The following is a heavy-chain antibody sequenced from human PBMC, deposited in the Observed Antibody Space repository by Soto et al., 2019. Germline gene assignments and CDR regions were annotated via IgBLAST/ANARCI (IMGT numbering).Heavy chain of an antibody. Sequence: QVQLVQSGAEVKKPGSSVKVSCKASGGTFINYTISWVRQAPGQGLEWMGRIIPILGIANYAQKFQGRVTITAEKSTSTAYMELSSLRSEDTAVYYCATELRYFDWLFPNNWFDPWGQGTLVTVSS. CDR2: IIPILGIA. CDR3: ATELRYFDWLFPNNWFDP. CDR1: GGTFINYT. V-gene: IGHV1-69*02. D-gene: IGHD3-9*01. J-gene: IGHJ5*02.